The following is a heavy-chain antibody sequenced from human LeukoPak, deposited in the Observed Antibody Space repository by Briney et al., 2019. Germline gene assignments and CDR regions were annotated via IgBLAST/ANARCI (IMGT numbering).Heavy chain of an antibody. CDR1: GGSISGYY. Sequence: SETLSLTCTVSGGSISGYYWSWIRQPPGKGLEWIGYIYYSGSTYNNPSLKSRVTISVDTSKNQFSLKLTSVTAADTAVYYCAREKGRYYGSGSYYKDRYFDLWGRGTLVTVSS. CDR3: AREKGRYYGSGSYYKDRYFDL. D-gene: IGHD3-10*01. V-gene: IGHV4-59*12. CDR2: IYYSGST. J-gene: IGHJ2*01.